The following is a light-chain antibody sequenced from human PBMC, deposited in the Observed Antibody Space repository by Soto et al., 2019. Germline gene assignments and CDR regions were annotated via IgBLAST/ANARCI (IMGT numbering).Light chain of an antibody. CDR1: NIGNKR. CDR2: YDS. Sequence: SYELTQSPSVSVAPEKTATITCGGNNIGNKRVHWYRQKPGQAPVLLISYDSDRPSGIPERFSGSNSWNTATLTISRVEAGDEADYYCQVWDIMTDNYVFGCGTKLTVL. V-gene: IGLV3-21*04. CDR3: QVWDIMTDNYV. J-gene: IGLJ1*01.